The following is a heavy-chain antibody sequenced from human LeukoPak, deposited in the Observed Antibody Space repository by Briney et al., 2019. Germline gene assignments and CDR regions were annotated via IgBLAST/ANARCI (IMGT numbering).Heavy chain of an antibody. Sequence: SQTLSLTCTVSGGSISSADYSWSWIRQPPGKGLEWLGYIYYSGSTYYNPSLKSRVTISVDTSKNQFSLRLSSVTAADTAVYYCARAKSQRGYTYGPHTYFDYWGQGTLVTVSS. J-gene: IGHJ4*02. CDR3: ARAKSQRGYTYGPHTYFDY. CDR1: GGSISSADYS. D-gene: IGHD5-18*01. CDR2: IYYSGST. V-gene: IGHV4-30-4*01.